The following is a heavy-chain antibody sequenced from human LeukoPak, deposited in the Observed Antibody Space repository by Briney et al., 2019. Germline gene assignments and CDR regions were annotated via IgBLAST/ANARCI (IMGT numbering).Heavy chain of an antibody. J-gene: IGHJ4*02. CDR2: ISGSGGST. CDR1: GFTFSSYA. V-gene: IGHV3-23*01. CDR3: ARMLPGIAVAGTGGLGDY. D-gene: IGHD6-19*01. Sequence: PGGSLRLSCAASGFTFSSYAMSWVRQAPGKGLEWVSAISGSGGSTYYADSVKGRFTISRDNSKNTLYLQMNSLRAEDTAVYYCARMLPGIAVAGTGGLGDYWGQGTLVNVSS.